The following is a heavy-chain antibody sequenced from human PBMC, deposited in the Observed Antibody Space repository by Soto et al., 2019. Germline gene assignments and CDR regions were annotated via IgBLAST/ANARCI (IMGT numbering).Heavy chain of an antibody. CDR3: AKDRRAGGNSAFYFDF. D-gene: IGHD3-16*01. CDR1: GFSYSTFG. V-gene: IGHV3-23*01. CDR2: VSGGSGAT. J-gene: IGHJ4*02. Sequence: EVQLLESGGGLVQPGGSLRLSCAVSGFSYSTFGVTWVRQAPGKGLEWVCGVSGGSGATHYRDSVRGRFTITGDESKNTVYLQMHSLTAEDTAVYYCAKDRRAGGNSAFYFDFWGQGAQVTVSS.